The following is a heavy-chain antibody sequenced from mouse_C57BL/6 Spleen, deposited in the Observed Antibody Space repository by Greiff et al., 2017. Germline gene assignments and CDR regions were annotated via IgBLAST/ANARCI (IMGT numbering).Heavy chain of an antibody. V-gene: IGHV10-1*01. CDR3: VRGGPEDFDY. CDR2: IRSKSNNYAT. J-gene: IGHJ2*01. Sequence: DVQLVESGGGLVQPKGSLKLSCAASGFSFNTYAMNWVRQAPGKGLEWVARIRSKSNNYATYYADSVKDRFTISRDDSESMLYLQMNNLKTEDTAMYYCVRGGPEDFDYWGQGTTLTVSS. D-gene: IGHD1-1*02. CDR1: GFSFNTYA.